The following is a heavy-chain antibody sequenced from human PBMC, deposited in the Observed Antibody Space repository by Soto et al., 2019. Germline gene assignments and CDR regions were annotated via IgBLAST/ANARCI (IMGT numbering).Heavy chain of an antibody. CDR2: IYYSGST. Sequence: SETLSLTCTVSGGSISSSSYYWGWIRQPPGKGLEWIGSIYYSGSTYYNPSLKSRVTISVDTSKNQFSLKLSSVTAADTAVYYCARGADYDYGDLNWFDPWGQGTLVTVSS. J-gene: IGHJ5*02. V-gene: IGHV4-39*01. D-gene: IGHD4-17*01. CDR1: GGSISSSSYY. CDR3: ARGADYDYGDLNWFDP.